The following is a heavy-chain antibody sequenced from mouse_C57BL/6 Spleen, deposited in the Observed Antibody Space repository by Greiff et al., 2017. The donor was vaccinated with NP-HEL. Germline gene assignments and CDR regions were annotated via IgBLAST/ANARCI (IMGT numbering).Heavy chain of an antibody. CDR3: ARWMDSNYGYAMDY. D-gene: IGHD2-5*01. CDR2: IDPSDSYT. V-gene: IGHV1-69*01. J-gene: IGHJ4*01. CDR1: GYTFTSYW. Sequence: QVQLQQPGAELVMPGASVKLSCKASGYTFTSYWMHWVKQRPGQGLEWIGEIDPSDSYTNYNQKFKGKSTLTVDKSSSTAYMQLSSLTSEDSAVYYCARWMDSNYGYAMDYWGQGTSVNVSS.